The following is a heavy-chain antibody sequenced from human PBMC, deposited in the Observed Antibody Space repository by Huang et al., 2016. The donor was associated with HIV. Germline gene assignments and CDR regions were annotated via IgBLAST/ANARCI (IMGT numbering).Heavy chain of an antibody. Sequence: QVQLVQSGAEVKKPGASVKVSCRASGYTFISYGITWVRQAPGQGLEWMGVSSSSYGYTNYAQQFQGRVTMTTDTSTNTVYMEVRSLRSDDTAVYYCARDLGTTVVPDGMDVWGQGTTVTVSS. J-gene: IGHJ6*02. D-gene: IGHD4-17*01. CDR3: ARDLGTTVVPDGMDV. V-gene: IGHV1-18*04. CDR2: SSSSYGYT. CDR1: GYTFISYG.